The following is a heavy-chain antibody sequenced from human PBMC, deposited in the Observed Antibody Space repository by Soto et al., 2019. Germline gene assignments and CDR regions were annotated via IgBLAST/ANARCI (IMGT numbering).Heavy chain of an antibody. CDR1: GFTFTSSA. D-gene: IGHD6-6*01. CDR2: IVVGSGNT. V-gene: IGHV1-58*01. J-gene: IGHJ3*02. CDR3: AAPKYSSSYSAFDI. Sequence: ASVKVSCKASGFTFTSSAVQCVRQARGQRLEWIGWIVVGSGNTNYAQKFQERVTITRDMSTSTAYMELSSLRSEDTAAYYCAAPKYSSSYSAFDIWGQGTMVTVSS.